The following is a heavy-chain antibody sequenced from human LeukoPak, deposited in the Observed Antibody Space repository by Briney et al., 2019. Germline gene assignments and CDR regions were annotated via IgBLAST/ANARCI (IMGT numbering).Heavy chain of an antibody. D-gene: IGHD6-6*01. CDR1: GYTFTSYF. V-gene: IGHV1-46*01. CDR2: INPRGGST. Sequence: ASVKVSCKASGYTFTSYFMHWVRQAPGQGLEWMGIINPRGGSTIYAQKFQGRVTMTEDTSTDTAYMELSSLRSEDTAVYYCATLTVRSSRSIRWFDPWGQGTLVTVSS. CDR3: ATLTVRSSRSIRWFDP. J-gene: IGHJ5*02.